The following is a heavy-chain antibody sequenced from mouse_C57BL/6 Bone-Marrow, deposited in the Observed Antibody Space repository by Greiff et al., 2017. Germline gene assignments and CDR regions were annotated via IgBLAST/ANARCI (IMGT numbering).Heavy chain of an antibody. CDR2: IYPGNSDT. V-gene: IGHV1-5*01. D-gene: IGHD1-1*01. CDR3: TRYYYYGSSYVGAWFAY. Sequence: EVQLQQSGTVLARPGASVKMSCKTSGYTFTSYWMHWVKQRPGQGLEWIGAIYPGNSDTSYNQKFKGKAKLTAVTSASTAYMELSSLTNEDSAVYYCTRYYYYGSSYVGAWFAYWGQGTLVTVSA. CDR1: GYTFTSYW. J-gene: IGHJ3*01.